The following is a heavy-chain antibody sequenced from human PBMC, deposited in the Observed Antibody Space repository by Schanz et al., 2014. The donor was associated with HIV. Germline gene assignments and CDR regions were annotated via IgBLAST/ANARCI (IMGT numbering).Heavy chain of an antibody. CDR2: IKEDGAGE. D-gene: IGHD5-12*01. Sequence: EVHLVESGGGLVQPGGSLRLSCVASGSTFTTYYMSWVRQAPGKGLEWVANIKEDGAGEYYVGSVKGRFTISRDNVKNSVHLQMTNLRADDTAMYYCARDVSPRLQHWQSSPFDFWGQGTLVTVSS. CDR3: ARDVSPRLQHWQSSPFDF. J-gene: IGHJ4*02. V-gene: IGHV3-7*03. CDR1: GSTFTTYY.